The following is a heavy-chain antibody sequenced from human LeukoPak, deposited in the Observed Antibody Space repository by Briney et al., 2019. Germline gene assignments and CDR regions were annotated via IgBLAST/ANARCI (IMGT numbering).Heavy chain of an antibody. CDR1: GFTFSNYA. CDR2: ISGSVDST. J-gene: IGHJ4*02. V-gene: IGHV3-23*01. Sequence: GGSLRLSCAASGFTFSNYAMNWVRQAPGKGLEWVSVISGSVDSTYYADSVKGRFTISRDNAKNSLYLQMNSLRAEDTAVYYCAGRKKKLEQGDYWGQRTLVTVSS. CDR3: AGRKKKLEQGDY. D-gene: IGHD1/OR15-1a*01.